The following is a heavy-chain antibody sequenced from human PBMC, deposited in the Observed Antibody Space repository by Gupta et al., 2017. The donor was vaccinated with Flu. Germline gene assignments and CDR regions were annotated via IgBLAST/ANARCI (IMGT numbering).Heavy chain of an antibody. Sequence: QVQLVESGGCELQRGRSLRLSCPASGLRLSNYGMHWVRRPPGKGLEWVAVIWFDGSNEHYADSVKGRFTISRDNTENTVHLQRNSLRAEDTAVYYWARDEFPGRPGGWIDPWGPGTLVTVSS. CDR1: GLRLSNYG. CDR2: IWFDGSNE. J-gene: IGHJ5*02. CDR3: ARDEFPGRPGGWIDP. D-gene: IGHD1-14*01. V-gene: IGHV3-33*01.